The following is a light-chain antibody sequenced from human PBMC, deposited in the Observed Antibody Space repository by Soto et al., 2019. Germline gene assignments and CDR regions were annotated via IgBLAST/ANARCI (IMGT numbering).Light chain of an antibody. V-gene: IGKV3-15*01. CDR3: QQYNVWPRT. CDR2: GAS. CDR1: QRVSND. J-gene: IGKJ1*01. Sequence: EKVMAESRGTQNVSRGERATLSCRASQRVSNDLAWIQQRAGQPPRLLSYGASTRATGIPARFSGSGSGTEFTLTISSLQPEDFAVYSCQQYNVWPRTFGQGTKVDIK.